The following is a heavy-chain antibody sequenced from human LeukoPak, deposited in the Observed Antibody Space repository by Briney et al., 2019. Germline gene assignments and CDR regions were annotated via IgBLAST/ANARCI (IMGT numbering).Heavy chain of an antibody. Sequence: GASVKVSCKASSYTFTRYGISWVRQAPGQGLEWMGWISGSNGNTNYAQKFLGRVTMTADTSTSTAYMELRSLTSDDTAVYYCASGVKYYYDSSGYPWNYWGQGTLVTVSS. CDR2: ISGSNGNT. V-gene: IGHV1-18*01. J-gene: IGHJ4*02. CDR3: ASGVKYYYDSSGYPWNY. CDR1: SYTFTRYG. D-gene: IGHD3-22*01.